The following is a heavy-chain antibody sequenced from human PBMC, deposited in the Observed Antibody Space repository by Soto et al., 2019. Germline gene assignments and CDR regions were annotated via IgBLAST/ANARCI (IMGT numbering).Heavy chain of an antibody. CDR1: GFTVSSKY. Sequence: ESGGGLVQPGGSLRLSCAASGFTVSSKYMSWVRQAPGKGLEWVSLIQSGGPTYYADSVKGRFTISRDTSENTVHLQMDSLRAEDTAVYYCARDDVLCDGGSCYEVPLEVWGKGTTVTVSS. CDR3: ARDDVLCDGGSCYEVPLEV. V-gene: IGHV3-66*01. J-gene: IGHJ6*04. CDR2: IQSGGPT. D-gene: IGHD2-15*01.